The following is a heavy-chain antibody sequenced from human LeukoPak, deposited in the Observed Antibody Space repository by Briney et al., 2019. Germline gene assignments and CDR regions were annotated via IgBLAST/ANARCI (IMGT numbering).Heavy chain of an antibody. CDR3: ARAFTIFGVVTYAFDI. V-gene: IGHV4-4*07. Sequence: SETLSLTCTVSGGSISSYYWSWIRQPAGKGLEWIGRIYTSGSTNYNPSLKSRVTMSVDTSKNRFSLKPSSVTAADTAVYYCARAFTIFGVVTYAFDIWGQGTMVTVSS. J-gene: IGHJ3*02. CDR2: IYTSGST. D-gene: IGHD3-3*01. CDR1: GGSISSYY.